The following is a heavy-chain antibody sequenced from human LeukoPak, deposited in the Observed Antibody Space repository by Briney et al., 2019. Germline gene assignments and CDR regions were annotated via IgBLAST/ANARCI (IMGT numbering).Heavy chain of an antibody. J-gene: IGHJ5*02. D-gene: IGHD2-21*02. CDR2: IKQDESKT. V-gene: IGHV3-7*01. Sequence: PGGSLRLSCVASGFTFSNHWMSWVRQAPGKGPKWVANIKQDESKTYYVDTVKGRFTISRDNAKNSLYLQINSLRAEDSAVYYCARETSLYCTGNDCYWAFDRWGQGTLVTVSS. CDR1: GFTFSNHW. CDR3: ARETSLYCTGNDCYWAFDR.